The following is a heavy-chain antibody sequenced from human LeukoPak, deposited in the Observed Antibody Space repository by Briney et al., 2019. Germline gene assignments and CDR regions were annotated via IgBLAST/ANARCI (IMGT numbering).Heavy chain of an antibody. Sequence: PETPSLTCTVSGGSISSYYWSWIRQPAGKGLEWIGRIYTSGSTNYNPSLKSRVTISVDKSKNQFSLKLSSVTAADTAVYYCARDPGSSYFAYWGQGSLVTVSS. CDR1: GGSISSYY. CDR3: ARDPGSSYFAY. D-gene: IGHD2-15*01. J-gene: IGHJ4*02. CDR2: IYTSGST. V-gene: IGHV4-4*07.